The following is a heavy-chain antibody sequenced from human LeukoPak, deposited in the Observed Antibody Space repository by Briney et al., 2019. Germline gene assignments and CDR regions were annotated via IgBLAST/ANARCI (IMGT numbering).Heavy chain of an antibody. D-gene: IGHD3-22*01. CDR2: ISGSGGST. J-gene: IGHJ4*02. Sequence: GGSLRLSCAASGFTFSSYAMSWVRQAPGKGLEWVSAISGSGGSTYYADSVKGRFTISRDNSKNTLYLQMNSLRAEDTAVCYCAKDPNDSSGYWSNWGQGTLVTVSS. V-gene: IGHV3-23*01. CDR3: AKDPNDSSGYWSN. CDR1: GFTFSSYA.